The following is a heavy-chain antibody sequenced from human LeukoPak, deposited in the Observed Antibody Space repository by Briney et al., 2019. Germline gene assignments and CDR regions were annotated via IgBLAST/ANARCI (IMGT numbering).Heavy chain of an antibody. D-gene: IGHD3-16*01. Sequence: SDTLSLTCSVSGVSITSGSYYWGWIRQSAGKGLEWIGRVHSSGDIYHNAAFRSRAAVSGDASKNQFSLQLNSVTAADTAVYYCARGASPKDAVFFDYWGQGALITVSS. CDR2: VHSSGDI. CDR3: ARGASPKDAVFFDY. CDR1: GVSITSGSYY. V-gene: IGHV4-61*02. J-gene: IGHJ4*02.